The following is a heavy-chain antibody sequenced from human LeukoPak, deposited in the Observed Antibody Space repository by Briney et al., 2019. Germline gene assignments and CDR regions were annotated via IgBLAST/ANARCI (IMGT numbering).Heavy chain of an antibody. J-gene: IGHJ4*02. CDR3: AKDRAAAGKAPLDY. CDR2: IRYDGSNK. CDR1: GFTVSSNY. D-gene: IGHD6-13*01. Sequence: GGSLRLSCAASGFTVSSNYMSWVRQAPGKGLEWVAFIRYDGSNKYYADSVKGRFTISRDNSKNTLYLQMNSLRAEDTAVYYCAKDRAAAGKAPLDYWGQGTLVTVSS. V-gene: IGHV3-30*02.